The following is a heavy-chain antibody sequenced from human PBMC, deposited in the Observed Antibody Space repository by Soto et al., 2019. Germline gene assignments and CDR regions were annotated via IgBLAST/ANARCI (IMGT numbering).Heavy chain of an antibody. V-gene: IGHV1-69*12. D-gene: IGHD3-9*01. CDR2: IIPIFGTA. CDR1: GGTFSSYA. J-gene: IGHJ5*02. Sequence: QVQLVQSGAEVKKPGSSVKVSCKASGGTFSSYAISWVRQAPGQGLEWMGGIIPIFGTANYAQKFQGRVTITADESSSTAYMELSSLRSEDTAVYYGARREVLGDNDMLTGRWFDPWGQGTLVTVSS. CDR3: ARREVLGDNDMLTGRWFDP.